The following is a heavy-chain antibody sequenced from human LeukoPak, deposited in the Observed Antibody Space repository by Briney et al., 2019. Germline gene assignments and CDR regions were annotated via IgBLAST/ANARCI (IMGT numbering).Heavy chain of an antibody. J-gene: IGHJ4*02. V-gene: IGHV3-21*01. CDR3: ARDSGSYYLRFDY. CDR1: GFTFSSYS. CDR2: ISSSSSYI. Sequence: GGSLRLSCAASGFTFSSYSMNWVRQAPGKGLEWVSSISSSSSYIYYADSVKGRFTISRDNAKNSLYQQMNSLRAEDTAVYYCARDSGSYYLRFDYWDQGTLVTVSS. D-gene: IGHD1-26*01.